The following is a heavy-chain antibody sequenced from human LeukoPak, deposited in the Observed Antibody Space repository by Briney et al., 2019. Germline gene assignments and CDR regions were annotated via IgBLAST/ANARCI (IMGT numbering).Heavy chain of an antibody. V-gene: IGHV1-46*01. CDR2: INPSGGSP. J-gene: IGHJ4*02. D-gene: IGHD3-22*01. CDR3: ARGRDYYDSSAYYNFDY. CDR1: GYRFTSYY. Sequence: ASVKISCKASGYRFTSYYMHWVRQAPGQGLEWMGIINPSGGSPSYAQKFQGRVTMTTDTSTSTAYMELRSLRSDDTAVYFCARGRDYYDSSAYYNFDYWGQGTLVTVSS.